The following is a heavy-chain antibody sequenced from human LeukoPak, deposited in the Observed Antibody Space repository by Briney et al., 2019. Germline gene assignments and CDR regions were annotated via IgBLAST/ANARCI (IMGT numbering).Heavy chain of an antibody. Sequence: AGGSLRLSCAASGFPFNTYSMNWVRQAPGKGLEWVSSIGSSSISIYYADSVKGRFTISRDNAQNSLYLQMNSLRDEDTGVYFCARGDYDYGGNYLDSWGQGTLVTVSS. D-gene: IGHD4-23*01. J-gene: IGHJ4*02. CDR3: ARGDYDYGGNYLDS. V-gene: IGHV3-21*01. CDR2: IGSSSISI. CDR1: GFPFNTYS.